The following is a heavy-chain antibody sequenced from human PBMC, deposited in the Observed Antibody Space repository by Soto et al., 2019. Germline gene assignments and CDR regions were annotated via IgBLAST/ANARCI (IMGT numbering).Heavy chain of an antibody. CDR1: GGSISSYY. D-gene: IGHD1-26*01. V-gene: IGHV4-59*08. CDR3: ARREGLRGGTFAFDI. Sequence: SETLSLTCTVSGGSISSYYWSWIRQPPGKGLEWIGYIYYSGSTNYNPSLKSRVTISVDTSKNQFSLKLSSVTAADTAVYYCARREGLRGGTFAFDIWGQGTMVTVSS. J-gene: IGHJ3*02. CDR2: IYYSGST.